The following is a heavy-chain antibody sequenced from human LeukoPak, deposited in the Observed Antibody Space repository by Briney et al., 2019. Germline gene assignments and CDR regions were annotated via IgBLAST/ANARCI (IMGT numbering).Heavy chain of an antibody. CDR2: IYSGGST. D-gene: IGHD3-10*01. CDR3: ARVGGSGSPFDY. CDR1: GFTFSSYA. J-gene: IGHJ4*02. V-gene: IGHV3-66*01. Sequence: GGSLRLSCAASGFTFSSYAMSWVRQAPGKGLEWVSVIYSGGSTYYADSVKGRFTISRDNSKNTLYLQMNSLRAEDTAVYYCARVGGSGSPFDYWGQGTLVTVSS.